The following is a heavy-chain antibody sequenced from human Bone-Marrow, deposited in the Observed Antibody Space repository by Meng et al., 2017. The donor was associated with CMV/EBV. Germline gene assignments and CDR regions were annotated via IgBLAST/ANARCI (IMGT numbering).Heavy chain of an antibody. D-gene: IGHD2-2*01. J-gene: IGHJ3*02. CDR1: GYTFTSYG. Sequence: ASVKVSCKASGYTFTSYGISWVRQAPGQGLEWMGWISAYNGNTNYAQKLQGRVTMTTDTSTSTAYMELRSLRSDDTAVDYWARWEAPGYWSSTSCQPIWGQGTMVTVSS. CDR3: ARWEAPGYWSSTSCQPI. V-gene: IGHV1-18*01. CDR2: ISAYNGNT.